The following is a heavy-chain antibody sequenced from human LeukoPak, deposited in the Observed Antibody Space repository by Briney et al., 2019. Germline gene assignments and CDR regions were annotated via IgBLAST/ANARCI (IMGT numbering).Heavy chain of an antibody. Sequence: SETLSLTCTVSGGSITSSSYYWGWIRQPPGKGLEWIGSIYYSGSPYYNPSLKSRVTISLDTSKKQFSLKLSSVTAADTAVYYCASGYCGGACQLGGVDMWGQGTMVTVSS. V-gene: IGHV4-39*07. J-gene: IGHJ3*02. D-gene: IGHD2-21*02. CDR2: IYYSGSP. CDR3: ASGYCGGACQLGGVDM. CDR1: GGSITSSSYY.